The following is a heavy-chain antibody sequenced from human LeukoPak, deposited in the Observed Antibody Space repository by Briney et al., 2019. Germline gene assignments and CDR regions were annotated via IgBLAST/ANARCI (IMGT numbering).Heavy chain of an antibody. CDR3: ARATPGGLHGYSFDY. V-gene: IGHV1-8*02. CDR1: GYTFKNYN. D-gene: IGHD5-24*01. Sequence: GASVKVSCKASGYTFKNYNINWVRQATGQGLEWMGWMNPNSVNTGFAQKFQDRVSMTRDTSINTAYMELTRLRSGDTAVYYCARATPGGLHGYSFDYCGQGAVVTVYS. J-gene: IGHJ4*02. CDR2: MNPNSVNT.